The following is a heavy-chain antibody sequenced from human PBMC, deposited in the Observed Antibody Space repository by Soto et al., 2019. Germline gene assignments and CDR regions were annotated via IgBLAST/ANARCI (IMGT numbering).Heavy chain of an antibody. V-gene: IGHV3-23*01. CDR3: AKDVGRIQLWFGTGAEPFDS. CDR1: GFTFSNYA. CDR2: ISGSGGST. J-gene: IGHJ4*02. Sequence: PGGSLRSSCAASGFTFSNYAMSWVRQAPGKGLEWVSAISGSGGSTYYADSVKGRFTISRDNSKNTLYLQMNSLRAEDTAVYYCAKDVGRIQLWFGTGAEPFDSWGQGTLVTVSS. D-gene: IGHD5-18*01.